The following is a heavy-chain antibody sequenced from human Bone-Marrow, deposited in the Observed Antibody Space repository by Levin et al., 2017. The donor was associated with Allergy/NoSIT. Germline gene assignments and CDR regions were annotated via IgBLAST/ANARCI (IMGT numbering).Heavy chain of an antibody. J-gene: IGHJ6*02. V-gene: IGHV1-8*01. CDR2: MNPNSGNT. D-gene: IGHD4-17*01. CDR1: GYTFTSYD. CDR3: ARPLTTTVTTVDHYYYGMDV. Sequence: PGESLKISCKASGYTFTSYDINWVRQATGQGLEWMGWMNPNSGNTGYAQKFQGRVTMTRNTSISTAYMELSSLRSEDTAVYYCARPLTTTVTTVDHYYYGMDVWGQGTTVTVSS.